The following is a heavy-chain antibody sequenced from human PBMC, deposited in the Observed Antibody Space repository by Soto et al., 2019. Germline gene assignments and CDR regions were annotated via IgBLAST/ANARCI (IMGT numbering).Heavy chain of an antibody. CDR2: INHSGST. D-gene: IGHD6-13*01. CDR1: GGSFSGYY. CDR3: ARGLNVAAADYFDY. Sequence: TSETLSLTCAVYGGSFSGYYWSWIRQPPGKGLEWIGEINHSGSTNYNPSLKSRVTISVDTSKNQFSLKLSSVTAADTAVYYCARGLNVAAADYFDYWGQGTLVTVSS. J-gene: IGHJ4*02. V-gene: IGHV4-34*01.